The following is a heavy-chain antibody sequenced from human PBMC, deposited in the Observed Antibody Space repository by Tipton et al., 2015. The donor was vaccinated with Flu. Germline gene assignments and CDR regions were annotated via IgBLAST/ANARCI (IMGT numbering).Heavy chain of an antibody. Sequence: LRLSCSVSEDHMSNFYWSWVRQPAGEGLEWIGRIHTNGKTDYNPPLKSRVAMSIATSKKQFSLHVTSVTAADTAVYYCVREYGTMDYWGQGRPVTVSS. J-gene: IGHJ4*02. V-gene: IGHV4-4*07. CDR1: EDHMSNFY. D-gene: IGHD1-1*01. CDR2: IHTNGKT. CDR3: VREYGTMDY.